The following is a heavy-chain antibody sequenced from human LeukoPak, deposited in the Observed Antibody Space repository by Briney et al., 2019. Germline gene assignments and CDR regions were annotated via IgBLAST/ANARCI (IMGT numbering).Heavy chain of an antibody. CDR1: GYSFTSYW. CDR2: IYPGDSDT. CDR3: ARRMWLVDTTGYYFDY. J-gene: IGHJ4*02. Sequence: GESLKISCKGSGYSFTSYWIGWVRQMPGKGLEWMGIIYPGDSDTRYSPSFQGQVTISADKSISTAYLQWSSLKASDTAMYYCARRMWLVDTTGYYFDYWGQGTLVTVSS. V-gene: IGHV5-51*01. D-gene: IGHD6-19*01.